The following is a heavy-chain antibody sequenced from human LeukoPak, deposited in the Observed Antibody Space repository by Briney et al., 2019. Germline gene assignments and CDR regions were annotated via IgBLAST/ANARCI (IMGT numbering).Heavy chain of an antibody. D-gene: IGHD1-26*01. J-gene: IGHJ6*02. Sequence: ASVKVSCKVSGYTLTELSMHWVRQAPGKGLEWMGGFDPEDGETIYAQKFQGRVTMTEDTSTDTAYMELSSLRSEDTAVYYCAREIGWEPPPPPYYYYYYGMDVWGQGTTVTVSS. CDR2: FDPEDGET. CDR1: GYTLTELS. CDR3: AREIGWEPPPPPYYYYYYGMDV. V-gene: IGHV1-24*01.